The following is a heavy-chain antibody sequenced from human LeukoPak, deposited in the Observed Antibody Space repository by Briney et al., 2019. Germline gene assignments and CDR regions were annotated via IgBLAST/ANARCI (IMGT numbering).Heavy chain of an antibody. Sequence: ASVRVSYKSSGYTFTIYGISWVRQAPGQGLEWMGWFSAYNGNKNYAQKVQGRDTITTDTYTSTPHVELRSLRSGDTAVYYCQSDPQPYYASGIRRPFDYWGQGTLATVSS. D-gene: IGHD3-10*01. J-gene: IGHJ4*02. CDR3: QSDPQPYYASGIRRPFDY. V-gene: IGHV1-18*01. CDR1: GYTFTIYG. CDR2: FSAYNGNK.